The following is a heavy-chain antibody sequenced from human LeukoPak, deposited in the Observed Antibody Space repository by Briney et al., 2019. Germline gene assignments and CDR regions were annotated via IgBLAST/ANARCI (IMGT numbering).Heavy chain of an antibody. CDR3: ASGRRITIFGVVNTNNWFDP. D-gene: IGHD3-3*01. V-gene: IGHV1-69*02. Sequence: SVKVSCKASGGTFSSYTISWVRQAPGQGLEWMGRIIPILGIANYAQKFQGRVTITADKSTSTAYLELSSLRSEDTAVYYCASGRRITIFGVVNTNNWFDPWGQGTLVTVSS. J-gene: IGHJ5*02. CDR2: IIPILGIA. CDR1: GGTFSSYT.